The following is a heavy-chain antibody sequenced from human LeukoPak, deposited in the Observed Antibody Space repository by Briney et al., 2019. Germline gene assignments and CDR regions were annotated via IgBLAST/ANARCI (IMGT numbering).Heavy chain of an antibody. J-gene: IGHJ4*02. Sequence: PGGSLRLSCAASGFTFSSYGMSWVRQAPGKGLEWVSAISGSGGSTYYADSVKGRFTISRDNSKNTLYLQMNSLRAEDTAVYYCAKDSNAGFGVVIWAREFDYWGQGTLVTVSS. CDR3: AKDSNAGFGVVIWAREFDY. CDR1: GFTFSSYG. CDR2: ISGSGGST. V-gene: IGHV3-23*01. D-gene: IGHD3-3*01.